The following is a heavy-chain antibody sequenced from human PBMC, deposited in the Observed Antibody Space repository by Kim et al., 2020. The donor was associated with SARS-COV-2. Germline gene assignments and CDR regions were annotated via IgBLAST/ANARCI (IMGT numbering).Heavy chain of an antibody. CDR3: TRGRIVATANPVLGFDY. J-gene: IGHJ4*02. D-gene: IGHD5-12*01. Sequence: GGSLRLSCTASGFTFGDYAMSWFRQAPGKGLEWVGFIRSKAYGGTTEYAASVKGRFTISRDDSKTIAYLQMNSLKTEDTAVYYCTRGRIVATANPVLGFDYWGQGTLVTVSS. CDR2: IRSKAYGGTT. CDR1: GFTFGDYA. V-gene: IGHV3-49*03.